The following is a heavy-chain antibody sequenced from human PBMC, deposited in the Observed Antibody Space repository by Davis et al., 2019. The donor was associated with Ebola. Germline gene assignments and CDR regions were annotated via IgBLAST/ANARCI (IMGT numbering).Heavy chain of an antibody. CDR2: ITGSGSGT. J-gene: IGHJ4*02. D-gene: IGHD3-22*01. Sequence: GESLKISCAASGFTFSTYAMNWVRQAPGKGLEWVSSITGSGSGTYYTDSVKGRFTIARDNSKNTLYLQMNSLRADDTAVYYCAKSRVWDYYLDTTVYIDYWGQGTLVTVSS. CDR1: GFTFSTYA. V-gene: IGHV3-23*01. CDR3: AKSRVWDYYLDTTVYIDY.